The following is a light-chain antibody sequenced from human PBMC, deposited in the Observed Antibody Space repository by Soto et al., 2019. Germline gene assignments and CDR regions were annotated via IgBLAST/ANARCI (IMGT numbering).Light chain of an antibody. CDR3: QKA. CDR2: GAS. CDR1: QSVSSSY. Sequence: EIVLTQSPGTLSLSPGERATLSCRASQSVSSSYLAWYQQKPGQAPRLLIYGASSRATGIPDRFSGSGSGTDFTLTISRLEPEDFAVYYCQKAFGPGTKVDIK. J-gene: IGKJ3*01. V-gene: IGKV3-20*01.